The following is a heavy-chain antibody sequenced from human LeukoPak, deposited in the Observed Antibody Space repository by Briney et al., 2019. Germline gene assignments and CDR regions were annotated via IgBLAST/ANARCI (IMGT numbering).Heavy chain of an antibody. CDR2: ISAYNGNT. CDR3: ARAPTGLVAAGFEAPFDI. V-gene: IGHV1-18*01. D-gene: IGHD3-10*01. Sequence: ASVKVSCKASGYIFTTYGINWVRQAPGQGLEWMGWISAYNGNTNYAQKLQGRVTMTTDTSTSTAYMELSSLRSEDTAVYYCARAPTGLVAAGFEAPFDIWGQGTMVTVSS. CDR1: GYIFTTYG. J-gene: IGHJ3*02.